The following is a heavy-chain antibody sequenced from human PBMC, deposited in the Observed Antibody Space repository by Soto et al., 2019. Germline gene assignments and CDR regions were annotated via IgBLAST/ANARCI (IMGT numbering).Heavy chain of an antibody. J-gene: IGHJ6*02. CDR2: ISAYNGNT. CDR1: GSTFTSYG. Sequence: ASVKVSCKASGSTFTSYGISWVRQAPGQGLEWMGWISAYNGNTNYAQKLQGRVTMTTDTSTSTAYMELRSLRSDDTAVYYCAVYCSGGSCYRGGGGYYGMDVWGQGTTVTVSS. D-gene: IGHD2-15*01. V-gene: IGHV1-18*04. CDR3: AVYCSGGSCYRGGGGYYGMDV.